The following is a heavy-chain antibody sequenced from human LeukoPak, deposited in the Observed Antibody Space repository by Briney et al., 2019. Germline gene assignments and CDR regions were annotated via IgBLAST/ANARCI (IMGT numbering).Heavy chain of an antibody. Sequence: EGSLRLSCAASGFTFSSYAMSWVRQAPGKGLEWVSAISGSGGRTYYADSVKGRFTISRDNSKNTLYLQMNSLRAEDTAVYYCAKFTRYSSGWNTEYYFDYWGQGTLVTVSS. J-gene: IGHJ4*02. CDR2: ISGSGGRT. CDR3: AKFTRYSSGWNTEYYFDY. D-gene: IGHD6-19*01. CDR1: GFTFSSYA. V-gene: IGHV3-23*01.